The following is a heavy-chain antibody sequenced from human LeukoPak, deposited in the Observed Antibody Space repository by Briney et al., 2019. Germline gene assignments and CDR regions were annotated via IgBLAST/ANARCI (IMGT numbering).Heavy chain of an antibody. CDR3: VRDHYYSMDV. J-gene: IGHJ6*03. CDR1: GFTFRSYS. CDR2: IHSDGRTT. Sequence: GGSLRLSCAASGFTFRSYSMNWVRQAPGKGLEWVSRIHSDGRTTIYADSVTSRFTISRDNAKNTLYLQMNSLRADDTAIYYCVRDHYYSMDVWGKGTTVTISS. V-gene: IGHV3-74*01.